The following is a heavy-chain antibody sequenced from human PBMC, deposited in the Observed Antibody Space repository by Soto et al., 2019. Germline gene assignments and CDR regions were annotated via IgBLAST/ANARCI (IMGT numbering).Heavy chain of an antibody. D-gene: IGHD3-22*01. CDR2: ISGSGGST. Sequence: GRSLRLACAYSVFNFNSYAMRSVRQAPGKGLEWVSAISGSGGSTYYADSVKGRFTISRDNSKNTLYLQMNSLRAEDTAVYYCAKAVFDSSGTPFDYWGQGTLVTVSS. J-gene: IGHJ4*02. CDR1: VFNFNSYA. CDR3: AKAVFDSSGTPFDY. V-gene: IGHV3-23*01.